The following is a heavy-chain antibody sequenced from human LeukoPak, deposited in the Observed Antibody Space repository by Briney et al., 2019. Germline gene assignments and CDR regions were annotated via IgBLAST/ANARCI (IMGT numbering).Heavy chain of an antibody. CDR2: INPSGGST. CDR3: ARARGYGDYRYYYYMDV. V-gene: IGHV1-46*01. Sequence: ASVKVSCKASGYTFTSYYMHWVRQAPGQGLEWMGIINPSGGSTSYAQKFQGRVTMTRDMSTSTVYMELSSLRSEDTAVYYCARARGYGDYRYYYYMDVWGKGTTVTVSS. J-gene: IGHJ6*03. CDR1: GYTFTSYY. D-gene: IGHD4-17*01.